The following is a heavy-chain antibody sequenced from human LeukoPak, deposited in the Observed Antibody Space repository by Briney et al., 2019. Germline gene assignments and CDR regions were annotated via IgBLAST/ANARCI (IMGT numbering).Heavy chain of an antibody. CDR1: GFTFSSYS. CDR3: ARDLESYNSGGYYFGS. Sequence: PGGSLRLSCAASGFTFSSYSMNWVRQAPGTGLEWVSSISTSASYIYYADSVKGRFTISRDNAKNSPYLQMNSLRAEDTAVYYCARDLESYNSGGYYFGSWGQGTLVTVSS. CDR2: ISTSASYI. D-gene: IGHD3-22*01. V-gene: IGHV3-21*01. J-gene: IGHJ4*02.